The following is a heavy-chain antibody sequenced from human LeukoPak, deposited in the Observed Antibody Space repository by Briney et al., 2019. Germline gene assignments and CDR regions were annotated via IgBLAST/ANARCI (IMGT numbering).Heavy chain of an antibody. D-gene: IGHD2-2*01. CDR1: GFTFSSYA. CDR2: ISGSGGST. Sequence: PGGSLRLSCAASGFTFSSYAMSWVRQAPGKGLEWVSAISGSGGSTYYADSVKGRFTISRDNSKNTLYLQMNSLRAEDTAVYYCALQICSSTSCYTFDYWGQGTLVTVSS. J-gene: IGHJ4*02. CDR3: ALQICSSTSCYTFDY. V-gene: IGHV3-23*01.